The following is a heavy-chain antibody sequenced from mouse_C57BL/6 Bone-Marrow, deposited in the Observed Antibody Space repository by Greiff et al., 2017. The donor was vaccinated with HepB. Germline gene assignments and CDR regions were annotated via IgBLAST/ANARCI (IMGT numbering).Heavy chain of an antibody. J-gene: IGHJ1*03. CDR3: ASPPLYYGSSYWYFDV. CDR2: IHPNSGST. D-gene: IGHD1-1*01. CDR1: GYTFTSYW. Sequence: QVQLQQSGAELVKPGASVKLSCKASGYTFTSYWMHWVKQRPGQGLEWIGMIHPNSGSTNYNEKFKSKATLTVDKSSSTAYMQLSSLTSEDSAVYYCASPPLYYGSSYWYFDVWGTGTTVTVSS. V-gene: IGHV1-64*01.